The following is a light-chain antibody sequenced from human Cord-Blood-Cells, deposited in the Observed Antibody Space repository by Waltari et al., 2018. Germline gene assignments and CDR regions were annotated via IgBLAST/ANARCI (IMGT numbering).Light chain of an antibody. Sequence: IEMTQSPSTMSASVGHRVTITCRASQSISSWLAWYQQKPGKAPKLLIYTASSLESGVPSRFSGSGSGTEFTLTISSLQPDDFATYYCQQYNSYSCTFGQGTQVEIK. CDR1: QSISSW. J-gene: IGKJ1*01. CDR2: TAS. V-gene: IGKV1-5*03. CDR3: QQYNSYSCT.